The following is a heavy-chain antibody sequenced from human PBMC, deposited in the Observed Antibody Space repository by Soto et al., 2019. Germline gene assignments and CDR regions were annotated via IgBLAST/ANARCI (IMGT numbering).Heavy chain of an antibody. D-gene: IGHD2-8*02. Sequence: LQLQESGPGVVKPSETLSLACSVSGGSIKSNDYFWGWVRQPPGKGLECIASIYSNGGTYDSPSLKSRATVSIDTSKNQFFLTVRSVTAADTAVYYCASFLVGATARNDFDPWGLGTLVTISS. CDR2: IYSNGGT. CDR3: ASFLVGATARNDFDP. CDR1: GGSIKSNDYF. J-gene: IGHJ5*02. V-gene: IGHV4-39*01.